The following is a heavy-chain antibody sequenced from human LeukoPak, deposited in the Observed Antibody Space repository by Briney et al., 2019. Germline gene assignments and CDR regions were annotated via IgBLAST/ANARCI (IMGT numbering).Heavy chain of an antibody. Sequence: GGSLRLSCAASGFTFSSYGMHWVRQAPGKGLEWVAVIWYDGSNKYYADSVKGRFTISRDNSKNTLYLQMNSLRAEDTAVYYCASSRGLGGAFDIWGQGTMVTVSS. J-gene: IGHJ3*02. CDR1: GFTFSSYG. D-gene: IGHD3-10*01. CDR3: ASSRGLGGAFDI. V-gene: IGHV3-33*01. CDR2: IWYDGSNK.